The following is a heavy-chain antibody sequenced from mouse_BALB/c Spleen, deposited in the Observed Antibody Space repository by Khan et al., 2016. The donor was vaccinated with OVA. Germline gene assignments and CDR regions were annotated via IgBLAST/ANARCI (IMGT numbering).Heavy chain of an antibody. V-gene: IGHV1-4*01. CDR2: INPSSGYT. J-gene: IGHJ2*01. CDR3: ARTHER. Sequence: QMQLEESGAELARPGASVKMSCKASGYTFTSYTMHWVKQRPGQGLEWIGYINPSSGYTKYNQKFKDKATLTADKSSSTAYMQLSSLTSEDSVVYDCARTHERWGQGTTLTVSS. CDR1: GYTFTSYT.